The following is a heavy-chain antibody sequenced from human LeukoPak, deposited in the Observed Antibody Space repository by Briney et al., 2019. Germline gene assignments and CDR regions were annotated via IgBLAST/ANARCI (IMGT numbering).Heavy chain of an antibody. J-gene: IGHJ4*02. V-gene: IGHV3-23*01. Sequence: PGGSLRLSCAASGFTFSSCAMSWVRQAPGKGLEWVSTISGSGGSTNYADSVKGRFTISRDNSKNTLYLQMSSLRAGDTAVYYCAKSSYYDSSGYYREYYFDYWGQGTLVTVSS. D-gene: IGHD3-22*01. CDR1: GFTFSSCA. CDR3: AKSSYYDSSGYYREYYFDY. CDR2: ISGSGGST.